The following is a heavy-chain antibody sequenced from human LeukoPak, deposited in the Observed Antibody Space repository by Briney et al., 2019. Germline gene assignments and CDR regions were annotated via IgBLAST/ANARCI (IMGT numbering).Heavy chain of an antibody. CDR1: GFIFSSYG. D-gene: IGHD2-2*01. CDR3: AKIIVVVPAATDFFDY. CDR2: IRYDGSNK. Sequence: PGGSLRLSCAASGFIFSSYGMHWVRQAPGKGLEWVAFIRYDGSNKYYADSVKGRFTISRDNSKNTLYLQMNSLRAEDTAVYYCAKIIVVVPAATDFFDYWGQGTLVTVSS. V-gene: IGHV3-30*02. J-gene: IGHJ4*02.